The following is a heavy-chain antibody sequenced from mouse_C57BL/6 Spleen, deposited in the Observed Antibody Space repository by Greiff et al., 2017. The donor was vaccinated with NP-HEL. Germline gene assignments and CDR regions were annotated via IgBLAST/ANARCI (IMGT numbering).Heavy chain of an antibody. D-gene: IGHD2-3*01. J-gene: IGHJ4*01. V-gene: IGHV1-72*01. CDR1: GYTFTSYW. CDR2: IDPNSGGT. Sequence: VQLQQSGAELVKPGASVKLSCKASGYTFTSYWMHWVKQRPGRGLEWIGRIDPNSGGTKYNEKFKSKATLTVDKPSSTAYMQLRSLTSEDSAVYYCALIYDGYYEDAMDYWGQGTSVTVSS. CDR3: ALIYDGYYEDAMDY.